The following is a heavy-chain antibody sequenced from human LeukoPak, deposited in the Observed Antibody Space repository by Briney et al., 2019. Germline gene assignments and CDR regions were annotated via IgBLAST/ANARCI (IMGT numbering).Heavy chain of an antibody. CDR1: GYTFTGYY. Sequence: ASVKVSCKASGYTFTGYYMHWVRQAPGQGLEWMGWINPNSGGTNYAQKFQGRVTMTRDTSISTAYMELSRLRSDDTAVYYCAREGSSSWYGSDWFDPWGQGTLVTVSS. D-gene: IGHD6-13*01. J-gene: IGHJ5*02. CDR2: INPNSGGT. V-gene: IGHV1-2*02. CDR3: AREGSSSWYGSDWFDP.